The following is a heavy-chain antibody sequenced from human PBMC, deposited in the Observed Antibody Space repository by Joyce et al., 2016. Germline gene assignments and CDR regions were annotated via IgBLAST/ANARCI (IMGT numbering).Heavy chain of an antibody. D-gene: IGHD3-16*01. CDR3: GGWRI. CDR2: IKSKANGETT. CDR1: GFPFSNAW. Sequence: GSGEGLVEPGGSLRLSCAASGFPFSNAWMTWIRQAPGKGLEWVGFIKSKANGETTGYGAPVKGRFTISRDDSKSIVYLQVNSLKSDDTAVYYCGGWRIWGQGTLVTVSS. V-gene: IGHV3-15*01. J-gene: IGHJ4*02.